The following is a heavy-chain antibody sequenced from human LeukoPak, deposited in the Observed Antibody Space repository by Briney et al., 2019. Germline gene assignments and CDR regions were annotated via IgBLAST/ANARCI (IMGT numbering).Heavy chain of an antibody. J-gene: IGHJ4*02. D-gene: IGHD3-10*01. CDR2: IYYSGST. CDR3: ARDGISGTFDY. Sequence: SQTLSLTCTVSGGSISSDGYYWSWIRQHPGKGLEWIGYIYYSGSTYYNPSLKSRVTISVDTSKNQFSLKLSSVTAADTAVYYCARDGISGTFDYWGQGTLVTVSS. V-gene: IGHV4-31*03. CDR1: GGSISSDGYY.